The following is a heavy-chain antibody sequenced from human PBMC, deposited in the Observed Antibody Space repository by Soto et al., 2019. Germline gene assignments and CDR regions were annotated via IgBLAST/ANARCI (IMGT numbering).Heavy chain of an antibody. CDR1: EFMFRANGLQYG. J-gene: IGHJ6*02. V-gene: IGHV3-30*18. Sequence: GGSLRLSCAASEFMFRANGLQYGMHWARQCPGKVVEWVGLISYDGRYKYYPDSVKGRFTISRDNSKNTLYLQMNSLRPEDTAVYYCAKDPTYDSSGYYFYYGSDVWGQGTTVTVSS. CDR3: AKDPTYDSSGYYFYYGSDV. D-gene: IGHD3-22*01. CDR2: ISYDGRYK.